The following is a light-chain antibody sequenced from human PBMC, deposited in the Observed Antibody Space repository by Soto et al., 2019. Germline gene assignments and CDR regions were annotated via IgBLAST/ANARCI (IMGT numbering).Light chain of an antibody. CDR1: SSDVGAYDY. V-gene: IGLV2-8*01. CDR3: QSYDNSLSGSWV. J-gene: IGLJ3*02. Sequence: QSALTQPPSASGSPGQSVTISCTGTSSDVGAYDYVSWYQQHPGKAPKLMIYEINKRPSGVPDRFSGSKSGNTASLTVSGLQAEDEADYYCQSYDNSLSGSWVFGGGTKVTVL. CDR2: EIN.